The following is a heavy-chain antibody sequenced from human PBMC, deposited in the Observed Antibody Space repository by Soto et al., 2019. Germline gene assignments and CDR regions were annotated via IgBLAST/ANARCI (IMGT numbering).Heavy chain of an antibody. CDR1: GGSISSYY. CDR3: ARLEGSSSWTTYDYYGMDV. CDR2: IYYSGST. Sequence: SETLSLTCTVSGGSISSYYWSWIRQPPGKGLEWIGYIYYSGSTNYNPSLKSRVTISVDTSKNQFSLKLSSVTAADTAVYYCARLEGSSSWTTYDYYGMDVWGRGTTVNVSS. V-gene: IGHV4-59*08. D-gene: IGHD6-13*01. J-gene: IGHJ6*02.